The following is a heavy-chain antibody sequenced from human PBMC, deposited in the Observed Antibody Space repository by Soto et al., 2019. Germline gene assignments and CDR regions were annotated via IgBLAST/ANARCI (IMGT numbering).Heavy chain of an antibody. CDR2: ISAYNGNT. CDR1: GYTFTSYG. V-gene: IGHV1-18*01. CDR3: ARRAEAYYYYGMDV. Sequence: GASVKVSCKASGYTFTSYGISWVRQAPGQGLEWMGWISAYNGNTNYAQKLQGRVTMTTDTSTSTAYMELRSPRSDDTAVYYCARRAEAYYYYGMDVWGQGTTVTVSS. J-gene: IGHJ6*02.